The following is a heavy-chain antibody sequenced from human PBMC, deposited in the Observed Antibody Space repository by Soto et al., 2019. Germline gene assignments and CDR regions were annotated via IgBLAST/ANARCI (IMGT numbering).Heavy chain of an antibody. Sequence: GGSLRLSCAASGFTFNNYGMNWVRQAPGKGLEWVAIISNDGSNKYYIESVRGRFTISRDNSKNMLFLQMNSLRVEDTAVYFCTKDGRFDSDGSLYYYYYGMDVWGQGXTVTVS. CDR1: GFTFNNYG. V-gene: IGHV3-30*18. CDR3: TKDGRFDSDGSLYYYYYGMDV. J-gene: IGHJ6*02. D-gene: IGHD2-15*01. CDR2: ISNDGSNK.